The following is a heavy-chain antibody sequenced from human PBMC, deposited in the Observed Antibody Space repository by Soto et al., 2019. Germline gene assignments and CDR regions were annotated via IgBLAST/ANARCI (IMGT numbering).Heavy chain of an antibody. CDR2: ISFDGRHQ. V-gene: IGHV3-30*04. CDR3: AKDTGDNGWYQYGMDV. D-gene: IGHD6-19*01. Sequence: GGSLRLSCAASGFTLSRYAMHWVRQAPGKGLEWVALISFDGRHQYYADSVKGRITVSRDNSKNTLSLLLSSVRCGDTAIYYCAKDTGDNGWYQYGMDVWGQGTTVTVSS. J-gene: IGHJ6*02. CDR1: GFTLSRYA.